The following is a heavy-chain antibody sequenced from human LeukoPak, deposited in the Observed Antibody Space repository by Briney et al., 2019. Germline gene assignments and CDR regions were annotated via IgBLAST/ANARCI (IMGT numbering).Heavy chain of an antibody. CDR1: GGTFSSYA. D-gene: IGHD3-3*01. Sequence: ASVKVSCKASGGTFSSYAISWVRQAPGQGLEWMGGIIPIFGTANYAQKFQGRVTITTDESTSTAYMELSSLRSEDTAAYYCARDRSLPYYDFWSGYSDAFDIWGQGTMVTVSS. CDR2: IIPIFGTA. J-gene: IGHJ3*02. CDR3: ARDRSLPYYDFWSGYSDAFDI. V-gene: IGHV1-69*05.